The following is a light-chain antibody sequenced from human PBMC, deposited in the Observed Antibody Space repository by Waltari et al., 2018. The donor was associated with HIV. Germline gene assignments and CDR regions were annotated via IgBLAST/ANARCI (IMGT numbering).Light chain of an antibody. CDR2: DVS. Sequence: QSALTQPRSVSGSPGQSVTIPCTGTSSAVGGYNHVSWYQQHPGKAPKLMIFDVSKRPSGVPDRFSGSRSGNTASLTISGLQAEDEADYYCCSYAGSYTYVFGTGTKVTVL. J-gene: IGLJ1*01. CDR1: SSAVGGYNH. CDR3: CSYAGSYTYV. V-gene: IGLV2-11*01.